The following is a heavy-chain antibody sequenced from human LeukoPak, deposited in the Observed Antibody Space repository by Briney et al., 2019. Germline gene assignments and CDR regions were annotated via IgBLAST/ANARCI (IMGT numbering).Heavy chain of an antibody. CDR2: MYDSEKT. D-gene: IGHD5-18*01. Sequence: PSETLSLTCTVSGVSITSHYWSWIRQPPGKGLEWIGYMYDSEKTKDNLSFKSRSTLSADTSKNQFSLRLSSVTAEDTAVYYCATIKRGSIYGYFDFWGQGTMVTVSS. CDR1: GVSITSHY. J-gene: IGHJ3*01. CDR3: ATIKRGSIYGYFDF. V-gene: IGHV4-59*11.